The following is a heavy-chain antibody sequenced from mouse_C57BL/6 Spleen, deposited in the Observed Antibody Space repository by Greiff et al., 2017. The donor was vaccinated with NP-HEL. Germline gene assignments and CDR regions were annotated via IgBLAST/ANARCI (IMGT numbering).Heavy chain of an antibody. V-gene: IGHV1-80*01. CDR1: GYAFSSYW. Sequence: QVQLKESGAELVKPGASVKISCKASGYAFSSYWMNWVKQRPGKGLEWIGQIYPGDGDTNYNGKFKGKATLTADKSSSTAYMQLSSLTSEDSAVYFCARFGGPYYFDYWGQGTTLTVSS. CDR2: IYPGDGDT. J-gene: IGHJ2*01. D-gene: IGHD3-1*01. CDR3: ARFGGPYYFDY.